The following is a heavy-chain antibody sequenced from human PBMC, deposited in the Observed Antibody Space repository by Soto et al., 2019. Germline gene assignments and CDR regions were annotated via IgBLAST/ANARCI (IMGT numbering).Heavy chain of an antibody. J-gene: IGHJ4*02. V-gene: IGHV3-21*01. D-gene: IGHD3-3*01. Sequence: GGSLRLSCAASGFTFSSYSMNWVRQAPGKGLEWVSSISSSSSYIYYADSVKGRFTISRDNAKNSLYLQMNSLRAEDTAVYYCARGADFWSGYRFDYWGQGTLVTVSS. CDR3: ARGADFWSGYRFDY. CDR2: ISSSSSYI. CDR1: GFTFSSYS.